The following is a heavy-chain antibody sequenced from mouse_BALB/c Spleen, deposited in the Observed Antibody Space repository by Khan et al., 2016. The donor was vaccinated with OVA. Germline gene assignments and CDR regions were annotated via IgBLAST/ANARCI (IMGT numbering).Heavy chain of an antibody. Sequence: VQLQESGPGLVKPSQSLSITCTVSGYSLNTYGIHWIRQSQGKGLEWLGVIRSGGTTAYNGAFISRLNITKANSKSQVSFKLHSLQADDTATCYCARNSYMYDFTYWGQGTLVTVSA. CDR2: IRSGGTT. D-gene: IGHD2-14*01. J-gene: IGHJ3*01. CDR3: ARNSYMYDFTY. CDR1: GYSLNTYG. V-gene: IGHV2-2*01.